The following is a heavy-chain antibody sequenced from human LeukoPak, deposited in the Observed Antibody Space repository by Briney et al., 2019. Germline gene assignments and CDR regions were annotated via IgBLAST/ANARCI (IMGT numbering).Heavy chain of an antibody. V-gene: IGHV4-34*01. CDR3: ARIIRVAVAGDY. J-gene: IGHJ4*02. Sequence: SETLSLTCAVYGGSFSGYYWSWIRQPPGKGLEWIGEINHSGSTNYNPSLKSRVTISVDTSKNQFSLKLSSVTAADTAVYYCARIIRVAVAGDYWGQGTLVTVSS. CDR2: INHSGST. D-gene: IGHD6-19*01. CDR1: GGSFSGYY.